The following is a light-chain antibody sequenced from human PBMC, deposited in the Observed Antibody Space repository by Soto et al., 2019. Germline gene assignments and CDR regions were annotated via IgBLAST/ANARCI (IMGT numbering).Light chain of an antibody. Sequence: ETVMTQSPGTLSVSPGESATLSCGTSQSVSNNLAWYQQKPGQAPRLLIYGASTRATGIPARFSGSGSGTEFTLTISYLRPEDSAVYFCQQYHDWVTFGGGTRVEI. CDR2: GAS. CDR3: QQYHDWVT. CDR1: QSVSNN. J-gene: IGKJ4*01. V-gene: IGKV3D-15*01.